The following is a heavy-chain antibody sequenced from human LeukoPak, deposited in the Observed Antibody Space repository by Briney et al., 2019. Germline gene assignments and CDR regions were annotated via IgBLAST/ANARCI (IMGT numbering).Heavy chain of an antibody. Sequence: SQTLSLTCTVSGGSISSGSYYWSWIRQPAGKGLEWIGRIYTSGSTNYNPSLKSRVTISVDTSKNQFSLKLSSVTAADTAVYYCARDENCISTTCYRGVYYWGQGTLVTVSS. D-gene: IGHD2-2*01. CDR3: ARDENCISTTCYRGVYY. CDR1: GGSISSGSYY. V-gene: IGHV4-61*02. J-gene: IGHJ4*02. CDR2: IYTSGST.